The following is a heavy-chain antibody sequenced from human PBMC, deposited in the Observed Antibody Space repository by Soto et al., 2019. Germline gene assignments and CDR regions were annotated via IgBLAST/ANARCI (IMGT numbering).Heavy chain of an antibody. CDR2: ISGSGGNT. CDR3: AKESVVVVVAATLDY. CDR1: GFTFSRYA. J-gene: IGHJ4*02. Sequence: PGGSLRLSCAASGFTFSRYAMTWVRQAPGKGLEWVSAISGSGGNTYYADSVKGRFTISRDNSKNTLYLQMNSLRAEDTAVYYYAKESVVVVVAATLDYWGQGTLVTVSS. V-gene: IGHV3-23*01. D-gene: IGHD2-15*01.